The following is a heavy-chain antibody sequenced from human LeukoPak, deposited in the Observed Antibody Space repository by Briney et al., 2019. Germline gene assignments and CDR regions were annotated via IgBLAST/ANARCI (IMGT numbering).Heavy chain of an antibody. V-gene: IGHV3-23*01. CDR2: ISGSGDNT. CDR3: AKGNYYGSSGLGSTSFDY. CDR1: GFTFSGYA. J-gene: IGHJ4*02. D-gene: IGHD3-10*01. Sequence: GGSLRLSCAASGFTFSGYAMSWVRQAPGKGLEWVSAISGSGDNTYYADSVKGRFTIPRDNSKNTLYLQMNSLRAEDTALYYCAKGNYYGSSGLGSTSFDYWGQGTLVTVSS.